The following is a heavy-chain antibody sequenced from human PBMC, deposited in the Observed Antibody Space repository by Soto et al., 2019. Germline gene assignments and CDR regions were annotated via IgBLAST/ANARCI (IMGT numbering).Heavy chain of an antibody. D-gene: IGHD4-17*01. J-gene: IGHJ5*02. CDR3: VRDGSKTLRDWFDP. Sequence: PSETLSLTCSVSGGSISKFYWSWIRKTAGKGLEWMGRVYATGTTDYNPSLRSRVAMSVDIPKKTFSLRLTSVTAADTGVYYCVRDGSKTLRDWFDPWGQGKLVTVSS. V-gene: IGHV4-4*07. CDR1: GGSISKFY. CDR2: VYATGTT.